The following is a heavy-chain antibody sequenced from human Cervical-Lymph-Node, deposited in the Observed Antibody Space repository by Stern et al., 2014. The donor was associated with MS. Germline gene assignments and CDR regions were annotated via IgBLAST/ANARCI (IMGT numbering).Heavy chain of an antibody. CDR3: ARDLGCGDCYSSRFAY. Sequence: DQLVESGGGVVQPGRSLRLSCAASGFSFSSNAMHWVRQAPGKGLEWVAVIWYDGTKKYNADSVKGRFSISRDNSKNTLYLQMNSPRAEDTAMYYCARDLGCGDCYSSRFAYWGQGTLVTVSS. D-gene: IGHD2-21*02. CDR1: GFSFSSNA. V-gene: IGHV3-33*01. J-gene: IGHJ4*02. CDR2: IWYDGTKK.